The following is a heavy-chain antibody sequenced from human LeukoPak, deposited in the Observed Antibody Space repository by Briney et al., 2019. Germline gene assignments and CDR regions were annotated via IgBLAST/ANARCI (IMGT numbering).Heavy chain of an antibody. CDR2: IYYSGST. Sequence: PSETLSLTCTVSGGSVSSGSYYWSWIRQPPGKGLEWIGYIYYSGSTNYNPSLKSRVTISVDTSKNQFSLKLSSVTAADTAVYYCARQYGMDVWGQGTTVTVSS. V-gene: IGHV4-61*01. CDR1: GGSVSSGSYY. CDR3: ARQYGMDV. J-gene: IGHJ6*02.